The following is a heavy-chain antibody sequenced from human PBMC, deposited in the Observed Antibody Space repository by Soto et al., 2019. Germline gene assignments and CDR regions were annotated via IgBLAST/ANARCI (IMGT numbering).Heavy chain of an antibody. CDR2: ISAYNGNT. J-gene: IGHJ5*02. D-gene: IGHD6-19*01. CDR1: GYIFTSYG. Sequence: ASVKVSCKTSGYIFTSYGISWVRLAPGQGLEWMGWISAYNGNTNYAQELQGRVTMTTDTSTSTAYMELRSLRSDDTAVYYCARGGQWPPTRHFDPWGQGTLVTVSS. V-gene: IGHV1-18*01. CDR3: ARGGQWPPTRHFDP.